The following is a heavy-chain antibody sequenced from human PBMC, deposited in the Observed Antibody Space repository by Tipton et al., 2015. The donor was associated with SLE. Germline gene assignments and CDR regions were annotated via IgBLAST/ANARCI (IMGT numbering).Heavy chain of an antibody. V-gene: IGHV4-39*07. CDR1: GGSISSSSYY. Sequence: LRLSCTVSGGSISSSSYYWGWIRQPPGKGLEWIGSIYYSGSTYYNPSLKSRVTISVDTSKNQFSLKLSSVTAADTAVYYCARRVAAASFDPWGQGTLVTVSS. CDR3: ARRVAAASFDP. D-gene: IGHD6-13*01. CDR2: IYYSGST. J-gene: IGHJ5*02.